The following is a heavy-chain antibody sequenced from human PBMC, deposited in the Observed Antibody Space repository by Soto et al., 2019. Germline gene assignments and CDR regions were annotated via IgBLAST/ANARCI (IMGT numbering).Heavy chain of an antibody. CDR1: GGSISGTTYF. V-gene: IGHV4-39*01. J-gene: IGHJ4*02. Sequence: QLQLQESGPGLVKPSETLSLTCAVSGGSISGTTYFWGWIRQPPGKGLEWIGSISSSGSTYNNPSLKSRVTMSVEPSKNQFTLNLRSVTAADTAVYFGARPWRDYGSLHPFDYWGQGTLVTVSS. CDR3: ARPWRDYGSLHPFDY. D-gene: IGHD4-17*01. CDR2: ISSSGST.